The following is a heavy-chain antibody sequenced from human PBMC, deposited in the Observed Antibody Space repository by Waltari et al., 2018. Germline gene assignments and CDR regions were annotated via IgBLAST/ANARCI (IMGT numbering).Heavy chain of an antibody. D-gene: IGHD1-1*01. Sequence: EVQLLESGGGLVQPGGSLRLSCAASAFTLSSYAMRWVGQAPGKGLEWVATVGSGGSTYYADSVKGRFTISKDSPQNTLYLQMSSLRAEDTAVYYCARGSGYFFDYWGQGTLVTVSS. CDR1: AFTLSSYA. CDR2: VGSGGST. J-gene: IGHJ4*02. CDR3: ARGSGYFFDY. V-gene: IGHV3-23*01.